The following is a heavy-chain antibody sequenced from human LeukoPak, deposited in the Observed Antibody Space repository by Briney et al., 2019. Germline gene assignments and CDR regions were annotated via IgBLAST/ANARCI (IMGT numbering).Heavy chain of an antibody. Sequence: SETLSLTCAVYGGSFSGYYWSWIRQPPGKGLEWIGEINHSGSTNYNPSLKSRVTISVDTSKNQFSLKLSSVTAADTAVYYCARWGGMVRGVIRRYWYFDLWGRGTLVTVSS. J-gene: IGHJ2*01. CDR2: INHSGST. CDR1: GGSFSGYY. D-gene: IGHD3-10*01. V-gene: IGHV4-34*01. CDR3: ARWGGMVRGVIRRYWYFDL.